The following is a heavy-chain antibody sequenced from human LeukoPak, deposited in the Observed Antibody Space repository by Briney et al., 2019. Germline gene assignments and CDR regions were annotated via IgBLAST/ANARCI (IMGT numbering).Heavy chain of an antibody. CDR3: ARDTGGEYGTSGYYYYYYMDV. CDR2: IIPIFYTA. V-gene: IGHV1-69*05. Sequence: SVKVSCKASGGTFSSYAISWVRQAPGQGLEWMGRIIPIFYTANYAQKFQGRVTITTDESTSTAYMELSSLRSEDTAVYYCARDTGGEYGTSGYYYYYYMDVWGKGTTVTVSS. D-gene: IGHD1-7*01. J-gene: IGHJ6*03. CDR1: GGTFSSYA.